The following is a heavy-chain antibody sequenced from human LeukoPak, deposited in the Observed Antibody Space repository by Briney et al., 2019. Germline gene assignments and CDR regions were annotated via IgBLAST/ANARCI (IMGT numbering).Heavy chain of an antibody. V-gene: IGHV3-30-3*01. Sequence: PGGSLRLSCAASGSTFSSYAMHWVRQAPSKGLEWVEVISYDGSNIYYADSVKGRFTISRDNSKNTLYLQMNSLRVEDTAVYYCARSSGYYSLEYFQHWGQGTLVTVSS. CDR1: GSTFSSYA. CDR2: ISYDGSNI. J-gene: IGHJ1*01. D-gene: IGHD5-12*01. CDR3: ARSSGYYSLEYFQH.